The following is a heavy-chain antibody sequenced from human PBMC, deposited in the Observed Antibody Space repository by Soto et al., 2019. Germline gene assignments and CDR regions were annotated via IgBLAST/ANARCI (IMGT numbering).Heavy chain of an antibody. CDR2: IIPIFGTA. V-gene: IGHV1-69*06. CDR3: AKDRSRSYGSGYPLGYFDY. Sequence: QVQLVQSGAEVKKPGSSVKVSCKASGGTFSSYAISWVRQAPGQGLEWMGGIIPIFGTANYAQKFQGRVTITADKSTSTAYMELSSLRSEDTAVYYCAKDRSRSYGSGYPLGYFDYWGQGTLVTVSS. J-gene: IGHJ4*02. D-gene: IGHD3-22*01. CDR1: GGTFSSYA.